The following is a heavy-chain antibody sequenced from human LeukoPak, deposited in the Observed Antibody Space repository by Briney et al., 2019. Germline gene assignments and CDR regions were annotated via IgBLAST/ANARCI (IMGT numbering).Heavy chain of an antibody. CDR2: IYHSGST. Sequence: SETLSLTCTVSGGSISSGGYSWSWIRQPPGKGLEWIGYIYHSGSTYYNPSLKSRVTISVDRSKNQFSLKLSSVTAADTAVYYCARANDFWPYYFGYWGQGTLVTVSS. J-gene: IGHJ4*02. CDR1: GGSISSGGYS. D-gene: IGHD3-3*01. V-gene: IGHV4-30-2*01. CDR3: ARANDFWPYYFGY.